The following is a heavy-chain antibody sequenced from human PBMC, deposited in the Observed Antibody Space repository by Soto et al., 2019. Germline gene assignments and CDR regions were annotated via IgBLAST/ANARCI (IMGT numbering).Heavy chain of an antibody. CDR2: MTPNSGNT. CDR3: ARNLYGTGSCDL. J-gene: IGHJ5*02. V-gene: IGHV1-8*02. Sequence: QVQLVQSGAEVKKPGASVKVSCKASGYTFTSYDINWVRQATGQGLEWMGWMTPNSGNTGSAQKFQCRDTMTRDTSSSPAYMELSSLTSEDAALYYCARNLYGTGSCDLWGQGTLFTVSS. CDR1: GYTFTSYD. D-gene: IGHD3-10*01.